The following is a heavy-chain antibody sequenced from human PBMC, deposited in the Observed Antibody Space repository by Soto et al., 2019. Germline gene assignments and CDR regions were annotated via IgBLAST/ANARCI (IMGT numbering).Heavy chain of an antibody. D-gene: IGHD3-10*01. CDR3: VSSMIRGVINQSFDY. Sequence: QLQLQESGSGLVKPSQSLSLTCAVSGGSSSSGGYSWSWIRQPPGKGLEWIGYIYHSGSTYYNPSLKSRVSISVDRSKNQFSLKLSSVTAADTAVYYSVSSMIRGVINQSFDYWGQGTLVTVSS. V-gene: IGHV4-30-2*01. CDR2: IYHSGST. CDR1: GGSSSSGGYS. J-gene: IGHJ4*02.